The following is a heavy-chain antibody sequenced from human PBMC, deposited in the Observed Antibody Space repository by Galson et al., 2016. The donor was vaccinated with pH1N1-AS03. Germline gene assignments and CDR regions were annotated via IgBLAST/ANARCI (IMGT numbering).Heavy chain of an antibody. CDR1: GFSFRDSW. CDR3: AKSDWLDS. V-gene: IGHV3-74*01. CDR2: IESDGSSA. Sequence: SLRLSCAASGFSFRDSWMHWVRQAPGKGLVWVSRIESDGSSAFYADTVKGRFTISRDNAKNILYLQMNSLRVEDTAVYYCAKSDWLDSWGQGALVTVSS. J-gene: IGHJ5*01.